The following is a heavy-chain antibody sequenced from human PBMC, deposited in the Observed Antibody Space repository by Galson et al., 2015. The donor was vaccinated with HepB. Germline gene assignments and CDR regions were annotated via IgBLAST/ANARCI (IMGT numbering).Heavy chain of an antibody. V-gene: IGHV3-13*01. CDR3: AREQASPGGIRYYDY. CDR2: IDTAGNT. D-gene: IGHD6-13*01. CDR1: GFSFNNYD. Sequence: SLRLSCAASGFSFNNYDMHWVRQASGKGLEWVSAIDTAGNTYYPDSVKGRFTISRENAKKSFSLQMNSLRAGDTAVCYCAREQASPGGIRYYDYWGQGTLATVSS. J-gene: IGHJ4*02.